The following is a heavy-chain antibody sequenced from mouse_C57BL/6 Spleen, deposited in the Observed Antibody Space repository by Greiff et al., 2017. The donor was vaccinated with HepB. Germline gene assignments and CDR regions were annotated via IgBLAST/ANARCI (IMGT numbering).Heavy chain of an antibody. V-gene: IGHV1-55*01. CDR3: ESCYYYGSSHAMDY. Sequence: QVQLQQPGAELVKPGASVKMSCKASGYTFTSYWITWVKQRPGPGLEWIGYIYPGDGSTKYNEKFKSKATLTVDTSSSTDYMQLSSLTSEDSAVYYGESCYYYGSSHAMDYWGQGTSVTVSS. CDR2: IYPGDGST. J-gene: IGHJ4*01. CDR1: GYTFTSYW. D-gene: IGHD1-1*01.